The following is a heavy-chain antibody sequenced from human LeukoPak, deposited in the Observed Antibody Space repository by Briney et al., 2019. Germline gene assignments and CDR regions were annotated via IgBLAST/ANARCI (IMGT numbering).Heavy chain of an antibody. D-gene: IGHD3-9*01. J-gene: IGHJ6*04. V-gene: IGHV3-21*01. Sequence: GGSLRLSCAASGFTFSSYSMNWVRQAPGKGLEWVSSISSSSSYIYYADSVKGRFTISRDNAKNSLYLQMNSLRAEDTAVYYCGRDPPYYDILTGYPRYGMDVWGKGTTVTVSS. CDR1: GFTFSSYS. CDR2: ISSSSSYI. CDR3: GRDPPYYDILTGYPRYGMDV.